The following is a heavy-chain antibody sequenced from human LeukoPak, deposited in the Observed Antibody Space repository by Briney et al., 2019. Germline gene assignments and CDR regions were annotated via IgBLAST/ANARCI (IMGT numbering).Heavy chain of an antibody. CDR1: GYTFTSYD. Sequence: GASVKVSCKASGYTFTSYDINWVRQATGQGLEWMGWMNPNSGNTGYAQKFQGKVTMTRNTSISTAYMELSSLRSEDTAVYYCARDHQAGRDYYYHYGMDVWGQGTTVTVSS. CDR3: ARDHQAGRDYYYHYGMDV. J-gene: IGHJ6*02. CDR2: MNPNSGNT. V-gene: IGHV1-8*01.